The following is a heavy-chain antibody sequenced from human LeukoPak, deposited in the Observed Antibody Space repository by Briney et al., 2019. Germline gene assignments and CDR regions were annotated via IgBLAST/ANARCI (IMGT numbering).Heavy chain of an antibody. Sequence: SETLSLTCTVSGDSISSYYCSWIRQPPGKGLEWIGYIYYSGSTNYNPSLKSRVTISVDTSKNQFSLKLSSVTAADTAVYYCARDSGNYYSNAFDIWGQGTMVTVSS. CDR1: GDSISSYY. CDR2: IYYSGST. D-gene: IGHD1-26*01. V-gene: IGHV4-59*01. J-gene: IGHJ3*02. CDR3: ARDSGNYYSNAFDI.